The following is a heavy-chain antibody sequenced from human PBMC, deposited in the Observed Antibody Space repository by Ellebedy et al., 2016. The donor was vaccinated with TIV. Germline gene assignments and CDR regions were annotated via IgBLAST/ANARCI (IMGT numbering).Heavy chain of an antibody. CDR3: KLLMGSGSRGADY. CDR1: GFTFSSYA. Sequence: GGSLRLSCAASGFTFSSYAMHWVRQAPGKGLEWVAVISYDGSNKYYTDSVKGRFTISRDNSKNTLYLQMNSLRAEDTAVYYCKLLMGSGSRGADYWGQGTLVTVSS. CDR2: ISYDGSNK. V-gene: IGHV3-30*07. D-gene: IGHD3-10*01. J-gene: IGHJ4*02.